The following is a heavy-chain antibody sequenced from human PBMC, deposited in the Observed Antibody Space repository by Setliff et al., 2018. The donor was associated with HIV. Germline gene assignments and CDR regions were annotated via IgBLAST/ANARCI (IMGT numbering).Heavy chain of an antibody. CDR1: GGSISSGGYY. Sequence: PSETLSLTCTVSGGSISSGGYYWSWIRQHPGKGLEWIGYIYCSGSTYYNPSLKSRVTISVDTSKNQFSLKLSSVTAADTAVYYCARDRSRHYGAGGRLDVWGKGTTVTVSS. V-gene: IGHV4-31*03. CDR3: ARDRSRHYGAGGRLDV. J-gene: IGHJ6*04. D-gene: IGHD4-17*01. CDR2: IYCSGST.